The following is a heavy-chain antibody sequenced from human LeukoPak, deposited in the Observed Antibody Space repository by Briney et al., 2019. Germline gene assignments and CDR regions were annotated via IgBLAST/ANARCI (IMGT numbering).Heavy chain of an antibody. CDR3: ASSSYSCSSS. D-gene: IGHD6-6*01. CDR1: GFTFTNYW. V-gene: IGHV3-7*01. CDR2: INEDGSKK. Sequence: PGGSLRLSCAVSGFTFTNYWMIWVRQAPGKGLEWVANINEDGSKKYYVGSVEGRFTISRDNAKNSVFLQMHSLRADDTAMYYCASSSYSCSSSWGQGTLVTVSS. J-gene: IGHJ5*02.